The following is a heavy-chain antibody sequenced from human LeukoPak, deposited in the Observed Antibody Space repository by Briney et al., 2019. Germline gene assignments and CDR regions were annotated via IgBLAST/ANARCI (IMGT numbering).Heavy chain of an antibody. CDR3: ARGDFWSGYSGEYYYYYMDV. CDR1: GGSISSGSYY. D-gene: IGHD3-3*01. CDR2: IYTSGST. J-gene: IGHJ6*03. V-gene: IGHV4-61*02. Sequence: PSETLSLTCTVSGGSISSGSYYWSWIRQPAGKGLEWIGRIYTSGSTNYNPSLKSRVTISVDTSKNQFSLKLSSATAADTAVYYCARGDFWSGYSGEYYYYYMDVWGKGTTVTVSS.